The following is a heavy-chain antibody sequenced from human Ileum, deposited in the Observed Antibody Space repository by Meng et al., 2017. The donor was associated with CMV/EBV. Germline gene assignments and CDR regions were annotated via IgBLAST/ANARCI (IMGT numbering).Heavy chain of an antibody. V-gene: IGHV4-4*07. CDR1: VGSISSYY. Sequence: QGHLHESGQGLVKPSETLSLTCTVSVGSISSYYWSWIRQPAGKGLEWIGRISTSGSTNYNPSLKSRVTMSVDASKNQFSLKLTSVTAADTAVYFCARTYSSSSGITFDYWGQGTLVTVSS. D-gene: IGHD6-6*01. CDR3: ARTYSSSSGITFDY. J-gene: IGHJ4*02. CDR2: ISTSGST.